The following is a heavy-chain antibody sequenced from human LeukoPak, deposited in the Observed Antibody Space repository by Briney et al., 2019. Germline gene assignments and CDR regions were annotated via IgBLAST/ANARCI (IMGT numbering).Heavy chain of an antibody. D-gene: IGHD6-19*01. CDR1: GGSISSYY. CDR3: ARTQGLWDAFDI. Sequence: SETLSLTCTVSGGSISSYYWSWIRQPPGKGLEWIGYIYYSGSTNYNPSLKSRVTISVDTSKNQFSLKLSSVTAADTAVYYCARTQGLWDAFDIWGQGTMVTVSS. CDR2: IYYSGST. J-gene: IGHJ3*02. V-gene: IGHV4-59*01.